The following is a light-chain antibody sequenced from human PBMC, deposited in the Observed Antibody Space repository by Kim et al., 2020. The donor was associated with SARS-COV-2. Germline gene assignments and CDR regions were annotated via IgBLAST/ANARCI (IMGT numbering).Light chain of an antibody. V-gene: IGLV2-14*01. J-gene: IGLJ1*01. Sequence: QSITISCTGTSSDVGGYNYVSWYQQHPGKAPKLMIYEVSNRPSGVSNRFSGSKSGNTASLTISGLQAEDEADYYCSSYTSSSTLDVFGTGTKVTVL. CDR2: EVS. CDR3: SSYTSSSTLDV. CDR1: SSDVGGYNY.